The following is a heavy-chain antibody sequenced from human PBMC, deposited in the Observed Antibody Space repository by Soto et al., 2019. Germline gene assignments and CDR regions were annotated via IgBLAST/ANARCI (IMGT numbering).Heavy chain of an antibody. J-gene: IGHJ4*02. CDR2: IYYSGST. D-gene: IGHD5-18*01. CDR1: GGSISSYY. CDR3: ARVRYSYVGFDY. Sequence: SETLSLTCTVSGGSISSYYWSWIRQPPGKGLEWIGYIYYSGSTNYNPSLKSRVTISVDTSKNQFSLKLSSVTAAATAVYYCARVRYSYVGFDYWGQGTLVTVSS. V-gene: IGHV4-59*01.